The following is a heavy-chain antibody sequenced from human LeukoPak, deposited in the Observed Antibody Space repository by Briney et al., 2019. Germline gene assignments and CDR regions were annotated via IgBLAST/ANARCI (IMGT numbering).Heavy chain of an antibody. CDR1: GGSFSGYY. CDR2: INHSGST. Sequence: SETLSLTCAVSGGSFSGYYWSWIRQPPGKGLEWIGEINHSGSTNYNPSLKSRVTISVDTSKNQFSLKLSSVTAADTAVYYCARAPTYYDYVWGSKSYYFDYWGQGTLVTVSS. J-gene: IGHJ4*02. D-gene: IGHD3-16*01. CDR3: ARAPTYYDYVWGSKSYYFDY. V-gene: IGHV4-34*01.